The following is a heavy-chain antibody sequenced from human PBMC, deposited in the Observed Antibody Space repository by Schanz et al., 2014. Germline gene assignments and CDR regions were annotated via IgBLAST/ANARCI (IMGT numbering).Heavy chain of an antibody. CDR1: GFNLRRYS. Sequence: EVRLVESGGGLVEPGGSLRLSCATSGFNLRRYSMNWVRQAPGKGPEWVANIKQDGSEKYYVDSVKGRFIISRDNSKNTLDLQMNSLRDEDTALYYCAKDMHKDYGGKPQAFDIWGQGTTVTVSS. CDR3: AKDMHKDYGGKPQAFDI. CDR2: IKQDGSEK. J-gene: IGHJ3*02. V-gene: IGHV3-7*01. D-gene: IGHD4-17*01.